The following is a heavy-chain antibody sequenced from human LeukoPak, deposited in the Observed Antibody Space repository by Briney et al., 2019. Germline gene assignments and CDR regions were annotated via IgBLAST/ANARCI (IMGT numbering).Heavy chain of an antibody. CDR3: AREGGATVTIDY. CDR1: GGTFSSYA. CDR2: IIPILGIA. V-gene: IGHV1-69*04. J-gene: IGHJ4*02. Sequence: SVTVSCKASGGTFSSYAISWVRQAPGQGLEWMGRIIPILGIANYAQKFQGRVTITADKSTSTAYMELSSLRSEDTAVYYCAREGGATVTIDYWGQGTLVTVSS. D-gene: IGHD4-17*01.